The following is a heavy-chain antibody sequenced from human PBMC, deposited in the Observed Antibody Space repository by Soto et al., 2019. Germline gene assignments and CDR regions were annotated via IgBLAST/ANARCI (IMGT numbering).Heavy chain of an antibody. CDR3: SSRAAPGSRPRYYIDY. Sequence: EQLRESGPGLVKPSQTLSLTCSVSDGSISSGGYYWSWIRQHPGTGLEWIGHIYYGGSASYNPSLKSRVSISIDTSKNQFSLKLTSVTAADTAVYYCSSRAAPGSRPRYYIDYWGQGTQVTVSS. CDR1: DGSISSGGYY. CDR2: IYYGGSA. D-gene: IGHD6-13*01. V-gene: IGHV4-31*02. J-gene: IGHJ4*02.